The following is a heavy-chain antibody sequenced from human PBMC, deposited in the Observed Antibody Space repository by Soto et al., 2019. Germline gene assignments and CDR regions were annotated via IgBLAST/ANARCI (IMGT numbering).Heavy chain of an antibody. J-gene: IGHJ6*02. CDR1: GFTVSSNY. V-gene: IGHV3-66*01. CDR3: ARYIPRSYFDWKDYYYYGMDV. CDR2: IYSGGST. D-gene: IGHD3-9*01. Sequence: PGGSLRFSCAASGFTVSSNYMSWVRQAPGKGLEWVSVIYSGGSTYYADSVKGRFTISRDNSKNTLYLQMNSLRAEDTAVYYCARYIPRSYFDWKDYYYYGMDVWGQGTTVTVSS.